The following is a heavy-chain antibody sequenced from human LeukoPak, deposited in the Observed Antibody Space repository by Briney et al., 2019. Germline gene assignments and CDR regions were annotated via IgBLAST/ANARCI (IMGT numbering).Heavy chain of an antibody. D-gene: IGHD3-10*01. Sequence: PGGSLRLSCAASGLTFSSYSMNWVRQAPGKGLQWVSSISSSSSYIYYADSVKGRFTISRDNAKNSLYLQMNSLRGEDTAVYYCARGDGATPPDVFDIWGQGTMVTVSS. V-gene: IGHV3-21*01. CDR2: ISSSSSYI. CDR3: ARGDGATPPDVFDI. J-gene: IGHJ3*02. CDR1: GLTFSSYS.